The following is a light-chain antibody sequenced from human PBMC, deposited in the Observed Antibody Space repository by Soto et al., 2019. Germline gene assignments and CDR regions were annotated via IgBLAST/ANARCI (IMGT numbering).Light chain of an antibody. CDR1: QSVSSA. CDR3: KQYYDWPRT. J-gene: IGKJ5*01. Sequence: EIVLTQSPGTLSLSPGESCTLSCRASQSVSSALAWYQQKPGQANRLLIYAASTRATGIPARFSGSGSETDFTLTISSLQSEEFAVYYCKQYYDWPRTFGQGKRLEI. CDR2: AAS. V-gene: IGKV3-15*01.